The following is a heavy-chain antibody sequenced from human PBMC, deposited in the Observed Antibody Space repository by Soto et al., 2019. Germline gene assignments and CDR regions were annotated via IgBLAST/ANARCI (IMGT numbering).Heavy chain of an antibody. CDR1: GLSVSTNF. CDR3: TRDAPGERPYYFYYYGMDV. V-gene: IGHV3-53*01. J-gene: IGHJ6*02. CDR2: IYSVGTT. Sequence: GGSLRLSCAASGLSVSTNFMSWVRQAPGKGLGLIAVIYSVGTTFYADSVKARFPISKDNSKNTLSLQMNSLRAEDTAVYYCTRDAPGERPYYFYYYGMDVWGQGTTVTVSS.